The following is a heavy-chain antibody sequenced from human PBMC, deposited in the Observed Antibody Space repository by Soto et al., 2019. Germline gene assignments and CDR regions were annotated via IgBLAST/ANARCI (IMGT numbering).Heavy chain of an antibody. CDR1: GFTFSSYS. V-gene: IGHV3-21*01. CDR2: ISSSSSYI. Sequence: GGSLRLSCAASGFTFSSYSMNWVRQAPGKGLEWVSSISSSSSYIYCADSVKGRFTISRDNAKNSLYLQMNSLRAEDKAVYYCARDTVVVPAPIGNYYYYGMDVWGPGTTVTVYS. J-gene: IGHJ6*02. CDR3: ARDTVVVPAPIGNYYYYGMDV. D-gene: IGHD2-2*02.